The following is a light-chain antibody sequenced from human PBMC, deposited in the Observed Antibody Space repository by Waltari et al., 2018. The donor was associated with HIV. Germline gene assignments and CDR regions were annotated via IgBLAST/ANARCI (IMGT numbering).Light chain of an antibody. J-gene: IGLJ3*02. CDR3: SSYRSSSTPLWV. Sequence: QSALTQPASVSGSPGQSITISCTGTSSDVGSYNYVSWYQQHPDKAPKLMIYEVSNRPSGVSNRFPGSKADNTASLTISGLQDEDEADYYCSSYRSSSTPLWVVGGGTKLTVL. CDR2: EVS. CDR1: SSDVGSYNY. V-gene: IGLV2-14*01.